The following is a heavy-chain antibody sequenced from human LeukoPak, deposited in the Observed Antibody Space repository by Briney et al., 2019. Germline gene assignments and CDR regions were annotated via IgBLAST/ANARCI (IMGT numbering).Heavy chain of an antibody. CDR2: LSGSGGSS. V-gene: IGHV3-23*01. Sequence: GGSLRLSCAASGLTFSTYAMSWVRQAPGKGPEWVSALSGSGGSSYYADSVKGRFTISRDNSKNTLYLQMTSLRAEDTAVYYCAKDLGRVGATFGHWGQGTLVTVSS. CDR1: GLTFSTYA. D-gene: IGHD1-26*01. CDR3: AKDLGRVGATFGH. J-gene: IGHJ4*02.